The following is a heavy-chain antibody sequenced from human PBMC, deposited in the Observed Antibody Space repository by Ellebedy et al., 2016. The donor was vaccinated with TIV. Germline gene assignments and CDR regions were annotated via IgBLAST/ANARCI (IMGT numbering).Heavy chain of an antibody. CDR2: ISNSGDTT. CDR1: GFTFSCCA. CDR3: AKLAGISSWYAEY. J-gene: IGHJ4*02. D-gene: IGHD6-13*01. V-gene: IGHV3-23*01. Sequence: GESLKISCAASGFTFSCCAMSWVRQTPGKGLEWVSVISNSGDTTYADYVKGRFTSSRDNSKDTLFLQMNSLRAEDTGVYYCAKLAGISSWYAEYWGQGTLVTVSS.